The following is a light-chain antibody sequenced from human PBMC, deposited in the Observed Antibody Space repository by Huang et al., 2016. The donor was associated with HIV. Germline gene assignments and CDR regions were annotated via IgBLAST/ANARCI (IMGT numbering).Light chain of an antibody. CDR2: STS. Sequence: EILMTQSPATLSVSPGERATLFCRASQSLSNNLAWDQQKPGQPPRLLIYSTSTRATDVPARFSGSGSGTEFTLTISSLQSEDFALYYCQQCNNWPYTFGQGTKLEIK. CDR1: QSLSNN. V-gene: IGKV3-15*01. J-gene: IGKJ2*01. CDR3: QQCNNWPYT.